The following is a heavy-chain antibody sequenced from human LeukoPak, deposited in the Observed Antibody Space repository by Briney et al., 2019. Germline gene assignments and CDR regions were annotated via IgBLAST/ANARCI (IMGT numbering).Heavy chain of an antibody. V-gene: IGHV3-30*02. J-gene: IGHJ4*02. D-gene: IGHD1-26*01. CDR1: GFTFSSYG. CDR2: IRYDGSNK. CDR3: ARVEWELLGVFIHRTCYYFDY. Sequence: PGGSLRLSCAASGFTFSSYGMHWVRQAPGKGLEWVAFIRYDGSNKYYADSVKGRFTISRDNSKNTLYLQMNSLRAQDTAVYYCARVEWELLGVFIHRTCYYFDYWGQGTLVTVSS.